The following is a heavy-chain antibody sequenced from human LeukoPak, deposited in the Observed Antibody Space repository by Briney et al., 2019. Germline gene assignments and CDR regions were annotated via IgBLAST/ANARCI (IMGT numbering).Heavy chain of an antibody. CDR2: IYDSGNT. CDR1: GPFIKTYY. D-gene: IGHD3-10*01. J-gene: IGHJ4*02. Sequence: SETLSLTCTVSGPFIKTYYWSWIRQVPGKGPEWIGHIYDSGNTNYNPSLKSRVTILADTSKSQFSLKLNSVTAADTAVYFCATRRGFELFFDLWGQGTRVTVSS. V-gene: IGHV4-59*01. CDR3: ATRRGFELFFDL.